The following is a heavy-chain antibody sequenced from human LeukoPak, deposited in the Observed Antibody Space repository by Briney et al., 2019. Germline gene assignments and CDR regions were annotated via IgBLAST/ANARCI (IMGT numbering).Heavy chain of an antibody. Sequence: PGGALRLSCVASGFTFSIYVMRWVRQAPGKGLERGCASSRSDGSTYYADSVRGRFTISRVNSKNTLYLQMNSLRAEDTAVYYCAKEGTVGGTGYFDSWGQGPLVTVSS. J-gene: IGHJ4*02. CDR3: AKEGTVGGTGYFDS. CDR2: SSRSDGST. V-gene: IGHV3-23*01. D-gene: IGHD6-13*01. CDR1: GFTFSIYV.